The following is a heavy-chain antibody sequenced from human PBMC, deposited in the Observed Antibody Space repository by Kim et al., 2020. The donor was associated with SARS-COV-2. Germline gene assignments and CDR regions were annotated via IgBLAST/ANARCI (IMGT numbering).Heavy chain of an antibody. CDR1: GFTFGDYA. CDR3: TRDFRYDFWSGYYHFDY. Sequence: GGSLRLSCTASGFTFGDYAMSWFRQAPGKGLEWVGFIRSKAYGGTTEYAASVKGRFTISRDDSKSIAYLQMNSLKTEDTAVYYCTRDFRYDFWSGYYHFDYWGQGTLVTVSS. V-gene: IGHV3-49*03. CDR2: IRSKAYGGTT. J-gene: IGHJ4*02. D-gene: IGHD3-3*01.